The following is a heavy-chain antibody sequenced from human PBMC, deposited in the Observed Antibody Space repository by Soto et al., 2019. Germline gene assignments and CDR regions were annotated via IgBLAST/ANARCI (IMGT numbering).Heavy chain of an antibody. CDR1: GFTFSSYA. J-gene: IGHJ4*02. V-gene: IGHV3-23*01. CDR2: MSGSGAYI. Sequence: EMQLLESGGGLVQPGGSLRLSCAAAGFTFSSYAMSWVRQAPGKGLEWVSAMSGSGAYIHYADSVKGRFTISRDNSNNTLYLQRNSLRAEHTAVHYCAKHRGSSGWWYFDSWGQGTLVTVSS. D-gene: IGHD6-19*01. CDR3: AKHRGSSGWWYFDS.